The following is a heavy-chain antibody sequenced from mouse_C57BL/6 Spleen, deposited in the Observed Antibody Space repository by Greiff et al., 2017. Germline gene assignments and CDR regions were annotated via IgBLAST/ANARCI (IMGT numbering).Heavy chain of an antibody. CDR2: INPNNGGT. CDR1: GYTFTDYY. Sequence: VQLQQSGPELVKPGASVKISCKASGYTFTDYYMNWVKQSHGKSLERIGDINPNNGGTSYNQKFKGKATLTVDKSSSTAYMALRSLTSEDSAVYYCARGGRTLYFDYWGQGTTLTVSS. V-gene: IGHV1-26*01. CDR3: ARGGRTLYFDY. D-gene: IGHD1-1*01. J-gene: IGHJ2*01.